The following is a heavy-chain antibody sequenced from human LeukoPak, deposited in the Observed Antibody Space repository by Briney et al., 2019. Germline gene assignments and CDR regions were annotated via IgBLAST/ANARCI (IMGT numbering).Heavy chain of an antibody. CDR1: GFTFSSYG. Sequence: GRSLRLSCAASGFTFSSYGMHWVRQAPGKGLEGVEVIGCDGSNKYYADSVKGRFTICRDNSKNTLYLQMNSLRAEDTAVYYCARDYYDSSGPFDYWGQGTLVTVSS. D-gene: IGHD3-22*01. CDR3: ARDYYDSSGPFDY. CDR2: IGCDGSNK. V-gene: IGHV3-33*01. J-gene: IGHJ4*02.